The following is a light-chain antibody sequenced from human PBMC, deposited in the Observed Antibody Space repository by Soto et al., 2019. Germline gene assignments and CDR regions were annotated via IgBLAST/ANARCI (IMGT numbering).Light chain of an antibody. CDR3: GAWDGSLSVVL. CDR1: SANIGSNY. J-gene: IGLJ2*01. Sequence: QSVLTQPPSVSAAPGQKATISCSGSSANIGSNYVSWYQHLPGTAPKLVIYDSDRRPSEIPDRFSGSKSGTSATLDITGLQTGDEADYYCGAWDGSLSVVLFGGGTKLTAL. V-gene: IGLV1-51*01. CDR2: DSD.